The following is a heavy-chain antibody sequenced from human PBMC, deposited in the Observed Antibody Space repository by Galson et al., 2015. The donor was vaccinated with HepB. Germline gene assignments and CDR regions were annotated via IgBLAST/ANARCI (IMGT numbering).Heavy chain of an antibody. Sequence: SLRLSCAASGFTFSSYGMHWVRQAPGKGLEWVAVISYDGSNKYYADSVKGRFTISRDNSKNTLYLQMNSLRAEDTAVYYCAKGPLFYYDSSGYLDYWGQGTLVTVSS. J-gene: IGHJ4*02. V-gene: IGHV3-30*18. CDR2: ISYDGSNK. D-gene: IGHD3-22*01. CDR3: AKGPLFYYDSSGYLDY. CDR1: GFTFSSYG.